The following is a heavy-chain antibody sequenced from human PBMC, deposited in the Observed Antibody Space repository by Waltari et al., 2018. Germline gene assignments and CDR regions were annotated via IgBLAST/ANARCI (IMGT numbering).Heavy chain of an antibody. CDR1: GGSFTSYY. CDR2: INHAGNV. V-gene: IGHV4-34*01. J-gene: IGHJ6*02. D-gene: IGHD2-15*01. Sequence: QVQLHQWGAGLLKSSDTLSLNCAVYGGSFTSYYWSWPRHPPGKGLEWIGEINHAGNVNSNPSLKSRGAISVDTPKKQFSLKLTSVPAADTAMYYCARLEDCSGGNCYSANHYPVDVWGLGTTVTVS. CDR3: ARLEDCSGGNCYSANHYPVDV.